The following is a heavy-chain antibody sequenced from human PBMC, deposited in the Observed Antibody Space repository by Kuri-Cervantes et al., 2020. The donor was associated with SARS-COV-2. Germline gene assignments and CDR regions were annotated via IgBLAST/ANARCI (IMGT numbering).Heavy chain of an antibody. CDR3: ARDRGSSGWSWVYYYYGMDV. CDR2: ISAYNGNT. V-gene: IGHV1-18*01. J-gene: IGHJ6*02. Sequence: ASVKVSCKASGYTFTSYSISWVRQAPGQGLEWMGWISAYNGNTNYAQKLQGRVTMTTDTSTSTAYMELRSLRSDDTAVYYCARDRGSSGWSWVYYYYGMDVWGQGTAVTVSS. D-gene: IGHD6-19*01. CDR1: GYTFTSYS.